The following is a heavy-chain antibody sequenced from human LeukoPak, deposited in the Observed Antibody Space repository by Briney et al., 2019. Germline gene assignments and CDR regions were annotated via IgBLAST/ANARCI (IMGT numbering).Heavy chain of an antibody. CDR1: GVTFSDYA. CDR3: ARGLYGDFADY. CDR2: INPNSGGT. J-gene: IGHJ4*02. Sequence: ASVKVSCKASGVTFSDYALNWVRQAPGQGLEWMGWINPNSGGTNYAQKFQGRVTMTRDTSISTAYMELSRLRSDDTAVYYCARGLYGDFADYWGQGTLVTVSS. D-gene: IGHD4-17*01. V-gene: IGHV1-2*02.